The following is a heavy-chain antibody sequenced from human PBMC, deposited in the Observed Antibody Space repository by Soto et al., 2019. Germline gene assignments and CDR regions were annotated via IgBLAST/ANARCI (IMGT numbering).Heavy chain of an antibody. CDR2: IYYTGST. Sequence: SETLSLTCTVSGSSISPFYWSWIRQPPGKGLEWLGYIYYTGSTKYNPSHKSRVTLSLGTYRNQLSLKLRSVTAADTAVYYCTRVGGYYGDYPNFDYWGPGTLVSVSS. D-gene: IGHD4-17*01. CDR1: GSSISPFY. J-gene: IGHJ4*02. V-gene: IGHV4-59*01. CDR3: TRVGGYYGDYPNFDY.